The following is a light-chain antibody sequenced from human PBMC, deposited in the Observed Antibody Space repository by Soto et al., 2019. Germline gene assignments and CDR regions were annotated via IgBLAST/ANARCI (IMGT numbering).Light chain of an antibody. CDR3: SSYTSSSTLFVV. V-gene: IGLV2-14*01. Sequence: QSALTQPASVSGSPGQSITISCTGTSSDVGGFNYVSWYQQHPAKAPKLVIFDVRDRPSGVSNRFSGSKSGNTASLTISGLQAEDEADYYCSSYTSSSTLFVVFGGGTKLTVL. CDR2: DVR. CDR1: SSDVGGFNY. J-gene: IGLJ2*01.